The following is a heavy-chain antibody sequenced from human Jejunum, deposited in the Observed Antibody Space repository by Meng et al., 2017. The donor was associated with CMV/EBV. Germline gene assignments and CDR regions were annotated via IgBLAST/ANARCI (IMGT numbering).Heavy chain of an antibody. D-gene: IGHD2-21*01. J-gene: IGHJ4*02. CDR2: IYYSGTT. CDR3: ARDVNLMWFYY. V-gene: IGHV4-39*07. Sequence: QLQLQESGPGLVKPSETLSHTCTVSGGSISSRNYYWGWIRQPPGKGLEWIGTIYYSGTTYYNPSLKSRVTISGDTSKNELSLRLSFVTAADTAVYYCARDVNLMWFYYWGQGILVTVSS. CDR1: GGSISSRNYY.